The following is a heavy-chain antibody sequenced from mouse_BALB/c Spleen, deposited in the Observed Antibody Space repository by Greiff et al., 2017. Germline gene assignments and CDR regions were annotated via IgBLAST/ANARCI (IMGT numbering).Heavy chain of an antibody. CDR1: GFTFSSFG. CDR3: ARTGNGYWYFDV. J-gene: IGHJ1*01. Sequence: EVQLMESGGGLVQPGGSRKLSCAASGFTFSSFGMHWVRQAPEKGLEWVAYISSGSSTIYYADTVKGRFTISRDNPKNTLFLQMTSLRSEDTAMYYCARTGNGYWYFDVWGAGTTVTVSS. CDR2: ISSGSSTI. V-gene: IGHV5-17*02.